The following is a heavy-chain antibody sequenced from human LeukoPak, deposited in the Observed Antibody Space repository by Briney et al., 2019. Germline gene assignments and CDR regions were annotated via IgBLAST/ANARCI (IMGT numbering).Heavy chain of an antibody. J-gene: IGHJ5*02. Sequence: PGGSLRLSCAASGFTLSSYAMSWVRQAPGKGLEWVSYISSSGSTRYYADSVKGRFTISRDNAKNSLYLQMNSLRVEDTAVYYCARDLGGNYAWGQGTLVTVSS. CDR2: ISSSGSTR. D-gene: IGHD1-7*01. V-gene: IGHV3-48*03. CDR3: ARDLGGNYA. CDR1: GFTLSSYA.